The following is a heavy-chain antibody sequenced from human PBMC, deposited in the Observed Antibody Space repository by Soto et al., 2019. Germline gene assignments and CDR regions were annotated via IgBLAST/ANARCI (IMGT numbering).Heavy chain of an antibody. Sequence: QVQLVQSGAEVKKPGSSVKVSCKASGDTFSSHLISWVRQAPGQGLEWMGGILPIFDTPKYAQRFQGRVTVTADESSSTASIELRSLTSEDTAVYYCATDHCSGGACYEDHFHYWGQGTLVTVSS. CDR3: ATDHCSGGACYEDHFHY. V-gene: IGHV1-69*01. CDR1: GDTFSSHL. CDR2: ILPIFDTP. J-gene: IGHJ4*02. D-gene: IGHD2-15*01.